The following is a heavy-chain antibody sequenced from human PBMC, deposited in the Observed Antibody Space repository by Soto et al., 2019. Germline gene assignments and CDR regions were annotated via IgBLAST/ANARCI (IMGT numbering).Heavy chain of an antibody. CDR2: IGGGGRST. CDR1: GFTFSTYA. CDR3: AILPTGYPNWFGP. V-gene: IGHV3-23*01. J-gene: IGHJ5*02. D-gene: IGHD3-9*01. Sequence: GGSLRLSCAASGFTFSTYAMSWVRQTPGKGLEWVSAIGGGGRSTYYADSVKGRFTISRDNSKNTLYLQMNSLRAEDTALYYCAILPTGYPNWFGPWGQGTLVTVSS.